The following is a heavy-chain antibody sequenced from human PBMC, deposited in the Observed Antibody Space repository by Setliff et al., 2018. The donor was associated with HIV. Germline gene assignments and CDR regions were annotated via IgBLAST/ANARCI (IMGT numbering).Heavy chain of an antibody. CDR2: IFNDGRT. V-gene: IGHV4-39*01. D-gene: IGHD3-10*01. CDR3: ARHFPSISLFFGDPGPFDR. Sequence: PSETLSLTCVVSGDSISRSRYYWGWIRQPPGKGLEWIGSIFNDGRTYYNPSLKSRVTIPMDTSTNQFSLKLTSVTAADTAVYFCARHFPSISLFFGDPGPFDRWGQGALVTVSS. CDR1: GDSISRSRYY. J-gene: IGHJ4*02.